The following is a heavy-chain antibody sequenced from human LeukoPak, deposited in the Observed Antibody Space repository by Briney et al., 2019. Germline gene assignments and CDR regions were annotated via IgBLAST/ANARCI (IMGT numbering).Heavy chain of an antibody. Sequence: GGSLRLSCAASGFTFSSYWMHWVRQAPGKGLVWVSRINSAGSSTKYADSVKGRFTISRDDAKNTLYVQMNNLRAEDTAVYYCARVDPKAPGDYSWGRGTLVTVSS. CDR2: INSAGSST. CDR3: ARVDPKAPGDYS. J-gene: IGHJ4*02. D-gene: IGHD2-2*03. V-gene: IGHV3-74*03. CDR1: GFTFSSYW.